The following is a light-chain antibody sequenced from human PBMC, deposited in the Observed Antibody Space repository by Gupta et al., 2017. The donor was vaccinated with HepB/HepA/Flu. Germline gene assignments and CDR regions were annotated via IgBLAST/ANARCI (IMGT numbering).Light chain of an antibody. J-gene: IGKJ4*01. V-gene: IGKV3-15*01. CDR3: QQYNNWPPLT. CDR1: QSVGTN. Sequence: ELVMTQSQATLSVSPGDRATLSCRASQSVGTNLAWYPQKPCQAPWLLIYGASTRATGIPARFSGSGSGTEFTLIISSLQSEDFAVDYCQQYNNWPPLTFGGGTKVEIK. CDR2: GAS.